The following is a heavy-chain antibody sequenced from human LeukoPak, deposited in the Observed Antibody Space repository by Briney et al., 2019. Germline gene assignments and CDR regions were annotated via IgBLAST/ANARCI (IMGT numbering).Heavy chain of an antibody. V-gene: IGHV4-4*02. J-gene: IGHJ4*02. Sequence: SETLSLTCAVSGGSISSNNWWIWVRQSPEKGLEWIGEIYHDGSTNYNPSLKSRVAISMDKSKNQLSLKLNFVTAADTAVYYCARDRGGYTYSHDYWGQGTLVTVSS. CDR1: GGSISSNNW. CDR2: IYHDGST. D-gene: IGHD5-18*01. CDR3: ARDRGGYTYSHDY.